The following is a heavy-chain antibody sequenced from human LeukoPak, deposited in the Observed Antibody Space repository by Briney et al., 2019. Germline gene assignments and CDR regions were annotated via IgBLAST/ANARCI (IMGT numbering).Heavy chain of an antibody. Sequence: GGSLRLSCAASAFTFSSYSMNWVRQAPGKWLEWVSYISTSSSTIYYADSVKGRFTISRDNAKNSLYLQMNSLRAEDTAVYYCARDKGSRWYYFDYWGQGTLVTVSS. CDR3: ARDKGSRWYYFDY. D-gene: IGHD6-13*01. CDR1: AFTFSSYS. CDR2: ISTSSSTI. V-gene: IGHV3-48*01. J-gene: IGHJ4*02.